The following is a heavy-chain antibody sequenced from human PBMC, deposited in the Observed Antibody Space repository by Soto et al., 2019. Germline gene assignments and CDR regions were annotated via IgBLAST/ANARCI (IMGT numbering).Heavy chain of an antibody. V-gene: IGHV4-4*02. J-gene: IGHJ4*02. D-gene: IGHD3-22*01. CDR3: ARAYDRTVSPARYVDC. CDR2: ISHSGST. CDR1: GASISSSDW. Sequence: QVQLQESGPGLAKPSGTLSLTCAVSGASISSSDWWTWVRQPPGKGLEWIGEISHSGSTNYSPSLRGRVTISVDKYKNQVSQILTSVTAADTAVYYCARAYDRTVSPARYVDCWGQGTLVTVSS.